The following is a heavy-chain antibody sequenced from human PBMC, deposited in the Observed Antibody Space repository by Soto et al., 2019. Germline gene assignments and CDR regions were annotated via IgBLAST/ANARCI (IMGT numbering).Heavy chain of an antibody. D-gene: IGHD2-2*01. CDR1: GFTFSSYG. CDR3: ARGDSVPAAAKGIDY. CDR2: IWYDGSNK. Sequence: QVQLVEPGGGVVQPGRSLRLSCAASGFTFSSYGMHWVRQAPGKGLEWVAVIWYDGSNKYYADSVKGRFTISRDNSKNTLYLQMNSLRAEDTAVYYCARGDSVPAAAKGIDYWGQGTLVTVSS. J-gene: IGHJ4*02. V-gene: IGHV3-33*01.